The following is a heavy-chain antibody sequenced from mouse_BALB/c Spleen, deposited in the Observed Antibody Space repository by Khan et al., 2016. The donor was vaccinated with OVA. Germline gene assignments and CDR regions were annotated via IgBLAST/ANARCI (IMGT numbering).Heavy chain of an antibody. CDR3: ARGASYWYFDV. V-gene: IGHV9-1*02. Sequence: QIQLVQSGPELKKPGETVKISCKASGYTFTNYGMNWVKQAPGKGLKWMGWINTYTGEPTYTDDFKGRFAFSLETSARPAYLQINNLKNEDMATYFCARGASYWYFDVWGAGTTVTVSS. J-gene: IGHJ1*01. CDR2: INTYTGEP. CDR1: GYTFTNYG.